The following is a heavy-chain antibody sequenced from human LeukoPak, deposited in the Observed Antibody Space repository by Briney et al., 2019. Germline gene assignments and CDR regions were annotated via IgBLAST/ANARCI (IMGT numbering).Heavy chain of an antibody. CDR2: ISWNSGSI. CDR1: GFTFDDYA. D-gene: IGHD3-16*01. V-gene: IGHV3-9*01. Sequence: GRSLRLSCAASGFTFDDYAMHWVRQAPGKGLEWVSGISWNSGSIGYADSVKGRFTISRDNAKNSLYLQMNSLRAEDTALYYCASRMITMGYYYYGMDVWGQGTTVTVSS. CDR3: ASRMITMGYYYYGMDV. J-gene: IGHJ6*02.